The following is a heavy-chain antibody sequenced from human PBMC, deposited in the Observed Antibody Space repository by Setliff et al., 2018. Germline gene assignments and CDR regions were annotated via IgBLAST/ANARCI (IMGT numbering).Heavy chain of an antibody. D-gene: IGHD5-12*01. CDR1: GFSLSTSGMR. CDR2: IDWDDDK. J-gene: IGHJ4*02. V-gene: IGHV2-70*04. CDR3: ARTYSGYDAYYFDY. Sequence: SGPTLVNPTQTLTLTCTFSGFSLSTSGMRVSWIRQPPGKAPEWLARIDWDDDKFYSTSLKTRLTISKDTSKNQVVLTMTNMDPVDTATYYCARTYSGYDAYYFDYWGQGTLVTVSS.